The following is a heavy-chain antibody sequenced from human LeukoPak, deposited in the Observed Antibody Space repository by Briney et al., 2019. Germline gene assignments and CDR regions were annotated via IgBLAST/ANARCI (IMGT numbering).Heavy chain of an antibody. CDR3: ARDLGGSYYLHWFDP. CDR2: IFRGDDT. D-gene: IGHD1-26*01. CDR1: GFIVSQNY. Sequence: PGGSLRLSCAASGFIVSQNYMSWVRQAPGKGLEWVSVIFRGDDTNYVDSVKGRFTIFRDNSKNTLYLQMNSLTAEDTAVYYCARDLGGSYYLHWFDPWGQGTLVTVSS. J-gene: IGHJ5*02. V-gene: IGHV3-66*01.